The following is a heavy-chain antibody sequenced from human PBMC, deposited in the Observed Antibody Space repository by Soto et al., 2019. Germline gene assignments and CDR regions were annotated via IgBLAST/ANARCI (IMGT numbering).Heavy chain of an antibody. J-gene: IGHJ4*02. Sequence: KASETLSLTCTVSGGSISSGGYYWSWIRQHPGKGLEWIGYIYYSGSTYYNPSLKSRVTISVDTSKNQFSLKLSSVTAADTAVYYCARGANLEWLSPSDYWGQGTLVTVSS. CDR1: GGSISSGGYY. D-gene: IGHD3-3*01. CDR2: IYYSGST. CDR3: ARGANLEWLSPSDY. V-gene: IGHV4-31*03.